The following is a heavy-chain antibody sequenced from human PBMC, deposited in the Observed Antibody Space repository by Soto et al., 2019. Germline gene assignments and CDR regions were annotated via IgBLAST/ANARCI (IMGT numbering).Heavy chain of an antibody. J-gene: IGHJ2*01. Sequence: SGPTLVNPTQTLTLTCTFSGFSLSTSGMCVSWIRQPPGKALEWLARIDWDDDKYYSTSLKTRLTISKDTSKNQVVLTMTNMDPVDTATYYCARMEGEYSTGYFRPTDWYFDLWGRGTLVTVSS. D-gene: IGHD3-16*01. CDR2: IDWDDDK. V-gene: IGHV2-70*11. CDR1: GFSLSTSGMC. CDR3: ARMEGEYSTGYFRPTDWYFDL.